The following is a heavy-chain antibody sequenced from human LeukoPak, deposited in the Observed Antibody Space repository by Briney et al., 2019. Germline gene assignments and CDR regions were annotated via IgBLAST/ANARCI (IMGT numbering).Heavy chain of an antibody. V-gene: IGHV3-23*01. J-gene: IGHJ6*04. D-gene: IGHD3-10*01. Sequence: PGGSLRLSCAASGFTFSSYAMSWVRQAPGKGLEWVSAISGSGGSTYYADSVKGRFTISRDNSKNTLYLQMNSLRAEDTAVYYCAKDRARGVIGGPGLYYYYGMDVWGKGTTVTVSS. CDR2: ISGSGGST. CDR3: AKDRARGVIGGPGLYYYYGMDV. CDR1: GFTFSSYA.